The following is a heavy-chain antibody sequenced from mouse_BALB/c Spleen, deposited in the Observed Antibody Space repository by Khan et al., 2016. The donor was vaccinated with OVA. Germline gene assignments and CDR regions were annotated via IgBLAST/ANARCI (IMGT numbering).Heavy chain of an antibody. CDR2: ISYSGST. D-gene: IGHD2-3*01. CDR3: ARDGSRYNYSMDD. V-gene: IGHV3-2*02. Sequence: VQLKESGPGLVKPSQSLSLTCTVTGYSITSDYAWNWIRQFPGNKLEWMGYISYSGSTNYNPALKSRISITRDTSKNPFLLQVNSVTTEDTATYYCARDGSRYNYSMDDWGQGTSGTVSS. J-gene: IGHJ4*01. CDR1: GYSITSDYA.